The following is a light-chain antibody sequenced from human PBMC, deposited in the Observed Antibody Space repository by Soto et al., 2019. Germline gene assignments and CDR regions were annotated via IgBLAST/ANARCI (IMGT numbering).Light chain of an antibody. V-gene: IGKV3-11*01. CDR1: QSVTSF. CDR2: DAS. Sequence: EIVLTQSPATLSLSPGERATLSCRVSQSVTSFLAWYQQKPGQAPRLLIYDASNRATGIPARFSGSGSGTDFTLTISSLEPEDFAVYYCQQRSNWPLTFGGGTKAETK. J-gene: IGKJ4*01. CDR3: QQRSNWPLT.